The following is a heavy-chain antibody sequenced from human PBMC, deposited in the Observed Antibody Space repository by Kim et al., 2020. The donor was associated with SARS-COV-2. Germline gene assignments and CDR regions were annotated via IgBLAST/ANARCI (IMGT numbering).Heavy chain of an antibody. CDR2: FDPEDGET. CDR3: ATAYALWSAPAAAGTDYYYYYDMDV. Sequence: ASVKVSCKVSGYTLTELSMHWVRQAPGKGLEWMGGFDPEDGETIYAQKFQGRVTMTEDTSTDTAYMELSSLSSEYTAVYYFATAYALWSAPAAAGTDYYYYYDMDVWGQGTTVTVSS. D-gene: IGHD6-13*01. V-gene: IGHV1-24*01. J-gene: IGHJ6*02. CDR1: GYTLTELS.